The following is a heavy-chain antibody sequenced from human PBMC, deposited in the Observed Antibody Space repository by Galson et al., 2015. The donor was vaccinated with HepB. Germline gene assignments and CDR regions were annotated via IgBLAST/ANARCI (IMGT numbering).Heavy chain of an antibody. CDR1: GYTLSDLS. D-gene: IGHD1-26*01. CDR3: VTQWELLGRNRYYFDY. CDR2: FAPGDGEI. V-gene: IGHV1-24*01. Sequence: SVKVSCKVSGYTLSDLSIHWVRQTPEKGLEWMGGFAPGDGEIIYAQQFVGRVTMTEDTSTDTAYMQLSSLRSDDTAVFFCVTQWELLGRNRYYFDYWGQGTLVAVSS. J-gene: IGHJ4*02.